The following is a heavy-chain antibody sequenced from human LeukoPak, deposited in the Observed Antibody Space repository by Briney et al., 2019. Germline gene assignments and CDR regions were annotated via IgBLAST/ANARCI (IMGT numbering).Heavy chain of an antibody. V-gene: IGHV3-23*01. J-gene: IGHJ4*02. CDR1: GFTFSSYA. CDR3: AKDQSGSRA. Sequence: GSLRLSCAASGFTFSSYAMSWVRQAPGKGLEWVSTIIGSDESTFYTDSVKGRFTISRDNPKNMVYLQMNSLRVEDTAVYYCAKDQSGSRAWGQGTLVTVSS. CDR2: IIGSDEST. D-gene: IGHD1-26*01.